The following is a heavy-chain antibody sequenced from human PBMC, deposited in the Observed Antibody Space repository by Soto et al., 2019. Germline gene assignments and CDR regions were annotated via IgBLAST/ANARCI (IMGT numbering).Heavy chain of an antibody. CDR2: IKSKTDGGTT. Sequence: PGESLRLSCAASGFTFSNAWMIWVRQAPGKGLEWVGRIKSKTDGGTTDYAAPVKGRFTISRDDSKNTLYLQMNSMKTEDTAVYYCTREGGYCTNGVCYCCDYWGQGTLVTVSS. V-gene: IGHV3-15*01. D-gene: IGHD2-8*01. J-gene: IGHJ4*02. CDR1: GFTFSNAW. CDR3: TREGGYCTNGVCYCCDY.